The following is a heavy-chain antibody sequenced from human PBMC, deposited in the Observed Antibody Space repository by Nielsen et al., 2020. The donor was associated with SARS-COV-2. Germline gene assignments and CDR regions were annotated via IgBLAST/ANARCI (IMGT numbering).Heavy chain of an antibody. CDR3: TRDPGCYHGMDV. D-gene: IGHD1-1*01. Sequence: SETLSLTCVISGDSVSSNSVAWNWIRQSPSRGLEWLGRIYYRSKWFYEYAASVRSRISIDPDTSKDQFSLHLNSVTSEDTAMYYCTRDPGCYHGMDVWGQGTTVTVSS. J-gene: IGHJ6*02. CDR1: GDSVSSNSVA. V-gene: IGHV6-1*01. CDR2: IYYRSKWFY.